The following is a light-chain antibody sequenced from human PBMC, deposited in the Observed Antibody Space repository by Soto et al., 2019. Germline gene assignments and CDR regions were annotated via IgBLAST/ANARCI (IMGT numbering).Light chain of an antibody. Sequence: EIVLTQSPGTLSLSPGERATLSCRASQSVSTSYLAWYQQKPGQAPRLLIYGASSRATGIPDRFSGSGSGTDFTLTSSRLEPEDVATYYCQQYNRLYTCGQGTKLEIK. CDR3: QQYNRLYT. J-gene: IGKJ2*01. V-gene: IGKV3-20*01. CDR2: GAS. CDR1: QSVSTSY.